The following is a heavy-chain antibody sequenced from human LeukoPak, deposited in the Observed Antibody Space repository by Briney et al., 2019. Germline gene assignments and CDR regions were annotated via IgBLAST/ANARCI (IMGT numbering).Heavy chain of an antibody. CDR1: GGSISSSSYY. CDR3: ARGQRYCSGGSCYPRYYYYYMDV. V-gene: IGHV4-39*07. CDR2: IYYSGST. J-gene: IGHJ6*03. Sequence: SETLSLTCTVSGGSISSSSYYWGWIRQPPGKGLEWIGSIYYSGSTNYNPSLKSRVTISVDTSKNQFSLKLSSVTAADTAVYDCARGQRYCSGGSCYPRYYYYYMDVWVKGTTVTVSS. D-gene: IGHD2-15*01.